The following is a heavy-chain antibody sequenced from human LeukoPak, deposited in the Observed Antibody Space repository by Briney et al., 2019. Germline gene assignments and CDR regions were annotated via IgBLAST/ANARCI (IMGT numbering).Heavy chain of an antibody. D-gene: IGHD2-2*01. CDR3: ARGGSYHAFDI. J-gene: IGHJ3*02. CDR2: VNNDGSAT. Sequence: PGGSLRLSCAASGFTFSSYWMYWVRQVPGKGLVYVSRVNNDGSATTYADSVQGRFTISRDNAKNTVYLQMDSLRVEDTAIYYCARGGSYHAFDIWGQGTMVTVSS. V-gene: IGHV3-74*01. CDR1: GFTFSSYW.